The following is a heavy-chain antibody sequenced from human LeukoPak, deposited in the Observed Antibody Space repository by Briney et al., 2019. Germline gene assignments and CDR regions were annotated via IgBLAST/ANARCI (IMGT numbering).Heavy chain of an antibody. J-gene: IGHJ4*02. V-gene: IGHV5-51*01. D-gene: IGHD2-15*01. CDR1: GYSFTSYR. Sequence: GESLKISCKGSGYSFTSYRIGWVRQMPGKGLEWIGIIYPGDSDTRYSPSFQGQVTISADKSISTAYLQWSSLKASDTAMYYCARRLADCSGGSCYGTRYYFDYWGQGTLVTVSS. CDR3: ARRLADCSGGSCYGTRYYFDY. CDR2: IYPGDSDT.